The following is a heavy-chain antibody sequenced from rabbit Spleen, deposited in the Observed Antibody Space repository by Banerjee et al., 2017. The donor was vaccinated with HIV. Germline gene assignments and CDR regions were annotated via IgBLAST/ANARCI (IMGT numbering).Heavy chain of an antibody. CDR1: GVSFSSSDY. CDR2: IDAGYRGNT. D-gene: IGHD8-1*01. V-gene: IGHV1S40*01. Sequence: VESGGDLVKPGASLTLTCTASGVSFSSSDYMCWVRQAPGKGLEWIACIDAGYRGNTYYASWARGRFTVSKTSSTTVTLRMTSLTAADTATYFCARDTGSSFSSYGMDLWGPGTLVTVS. CDR3: ARDTGSSFSSYGMDL. J-gene: IGHJ6*01.